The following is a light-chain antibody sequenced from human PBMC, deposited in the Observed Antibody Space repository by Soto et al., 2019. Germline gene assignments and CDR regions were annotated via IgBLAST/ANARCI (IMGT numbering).Light chain of an antibody. CDR2: GAS. Sequence: ETELTQSPGTLSLSPGQRATLSCGASQSVSSIYLTWYQQKPGQAPRLLIYGASSRATGIPDRFSGSGSGTDFTLTISRLETEDFAVYYCQQYGSSPQTFGQGTKVDIK. J-gene: IGKJ1*01. CDR1: QSVSSIY. CDR3: QQYGSSPQT. V-gene: IGKV3-20*01.